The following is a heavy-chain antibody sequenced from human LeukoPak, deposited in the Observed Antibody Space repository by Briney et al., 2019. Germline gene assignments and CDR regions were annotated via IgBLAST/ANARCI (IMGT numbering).Heavy chain of an antibody. CDR2: IYPGDSDT. D-gene: IGHD2-15*01. J-gene: IGHJ3*02. CDR1: GYSFTSYW. CDR3: ARPTRGGPDAFDI. V-gene: IGHV5-51*01. Sequence: GESLQICCKGSGYSFTSYWIGWVRQLPGKGLEWMGIIYPGDSDTRYRPSFQGQVTISADKSITTAYLQWSSLKASDTAMYYCARPTRGGPDAFDIWGQGTMVTVSS.